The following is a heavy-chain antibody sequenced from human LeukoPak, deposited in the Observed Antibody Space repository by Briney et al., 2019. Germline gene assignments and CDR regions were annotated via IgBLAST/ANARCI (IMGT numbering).Heavy chain of an antibody. D-gene: IGHD5-18*01. CDR3: AKALSPGGDNYAWDY. Sequence: GGSLRLSCAASGFTFSSYSMNWVRQAPGKGLEWVSVITGSGGSTNYADSVKGRFTISRDNSKNTLYLQMNSLRAEDTAKYFCAKALSPGGDNYAWDYWGQGTLVTVSS. V-gene: IGHV3-23*01. CDR1: GFTFSSYS. J-gene: IGHJ4*02. CDR2: ITGSGGST.